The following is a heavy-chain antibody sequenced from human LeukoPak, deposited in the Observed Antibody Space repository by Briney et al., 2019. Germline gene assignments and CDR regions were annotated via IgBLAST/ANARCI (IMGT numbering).Heavy chain of an antibody. CDR3: YYEGT. J-gene: IGHJ5*02. V-gene: IGHV3-74*01. D-gene: IGHD3-22*01. CDR2: INSDGSIT. CDR1: GFTFSRHG. Sequence: PGGSLRLSCAPSGFTFSRHGMHWVRQAPGKGPVWVSRINSDGSITNYADSVKGRFTIFRDNVRNTLFLQMNSLRAEDTSVYYCYYEGTWGQGTLVTVSS.